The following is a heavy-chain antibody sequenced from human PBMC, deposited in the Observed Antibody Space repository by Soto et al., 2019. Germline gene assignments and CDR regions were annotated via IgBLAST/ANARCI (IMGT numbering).Heavy chain of an antibody. CDR2: IYHTGST. J-gene: IGHJ3*02. Sequence: QVQLQESGPGLVKPSGTLSLTCVVSGDSISSSNWWSWVRQPPGKGLEWIGKIYHTGSTNYNPSPKNRVTISADKTKNHVSLKLSAVTAADTAVYYCARDNLVVHSYGNQMNALDNWGQGTKVTVSS. D-gene: IGHD5-18*01. V-gene: IGHV4-4*02. CDR3: ARDNLVVHSYGNQMNALDN. CDR1: GDSISSSNW.